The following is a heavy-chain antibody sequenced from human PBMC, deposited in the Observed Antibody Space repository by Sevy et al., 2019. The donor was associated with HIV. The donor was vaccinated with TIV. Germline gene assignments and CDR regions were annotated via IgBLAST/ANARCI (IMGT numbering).Heavy chain of an antibody. CDR3: ARDLPPSATTVAHFDY. CDR1: GFPFGSYE. D-gene: IGHD4-17*01. V-gene: IGHV3-48*03. Sequence: GESLKISCTASGFPFGSYEMNWVRQAPGKGLEWVSYISNSGSAKYYSDSVRGRFTISRDNAKNSLYLQMNSLRAEDTAVYDCARDLPPSATTVAHFDYWGRGTLVTVSS. CDR2: ISNSGSAK. J-gene: IGHJ4*02.